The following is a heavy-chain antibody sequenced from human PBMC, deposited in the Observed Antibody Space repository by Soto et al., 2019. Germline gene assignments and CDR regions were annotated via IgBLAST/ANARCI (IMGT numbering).Heavy chain of an antibody. Sequence: SETLSLTRTVSGGSISSYYWSWIRQPPGKGLEWIGYIYYSGSTNYNPSLKSRVTISVDTSKNQFSLKLSSVTAADTAVYYCARGNGCTNGVCYTQDDAFDIWGQGTMVTVSS. CDR2: IYYSGST. V-gene: IGHV4-59*01. CDR1: GGSISSYY. D-gene: IGHD2-8*01. J-gene: IGHJ3*02. CDR3: ARGNGCTNGVCYTQDDAFDI.